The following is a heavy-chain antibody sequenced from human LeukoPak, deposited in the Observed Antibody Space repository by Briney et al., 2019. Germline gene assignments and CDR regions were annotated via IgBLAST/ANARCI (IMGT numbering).Heavy chain of an antibody. Sequence: PGGSLRLSCAASGFTFYSYAMSWVRRAPGKGLEWVSAISGSGDNTYYADSVKGRFTISRDNSKNTLCLQMNSLRAEDTAVYYCARTYGDYARYDYWGQGTLVTVSS. CDR2: ISGSGDNT. CDR3: ARTYGDYARYDY. V-gene: IGHV3-23*01. D-gene: IGHD4-17*01. CDR1: GFTFYSYA. J-gene: IGHJ4*02.